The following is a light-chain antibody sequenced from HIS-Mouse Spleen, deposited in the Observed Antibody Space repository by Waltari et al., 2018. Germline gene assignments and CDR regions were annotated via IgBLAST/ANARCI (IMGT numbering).Light chain of an antibody. CDR2: EDS. CDR1: ALPKKY. J-gene: IGLJ2*01. Sequence: SYELTQPPSVSVSPGQTARIPCPGDALPKKYAYWYQQKAGHAPVLVISEDSKRPSGIPEGLSGFRSGRMATLAISGAQVEDEADYYCYSTDSSGNHRVFGGGTKLTVL. V-gene: IGLV3-10*01. CDR3: YSTDSSGNHRV.